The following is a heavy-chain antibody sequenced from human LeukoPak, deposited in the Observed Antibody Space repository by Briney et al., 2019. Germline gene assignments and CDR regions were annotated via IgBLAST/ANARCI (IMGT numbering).Heavy chain of an antibody. Sequence: QPGGSLRLSCAASGFTFSSSDMNWVRQAPGKGLEWVSYISGTSSTIYYRDSVKGRFTISRDNAKNSLFLQMNSLRAEDTAVYYCAREGGGSYAWFDPWGQGTLVTVSS. CDR2: ISGTSSTI. J-gene: IGHJ5*02. V-gene: IGHV3-48*01. CDR1: GFTFSSSD. CDR3: AREGGGSYAWFDP. D-gene: IGHD1-26*01.